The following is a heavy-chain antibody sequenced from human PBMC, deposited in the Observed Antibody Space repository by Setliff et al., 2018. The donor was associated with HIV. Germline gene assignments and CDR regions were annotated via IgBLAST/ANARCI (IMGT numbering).Heavy chain of an antibody. CDR2: INTSGTT. CDR3: AREKGRYFDWSHTRDAFDI. CDR1: GGSISSYY. Sequence: SETLSLTCTVSGGSISSYYWSWIRQPPGKGLEWIGYINTSGTTNYNPSLKSRVTISVDTSKNQFSLKLSSVTAADTAVYYCAREKGRYFDWSHTRDAFDIWGQGTMVTVSS. D-gene: IGHD3-9*01. J-gene: IGHJ3*02. V-gene: IGHV4-4*09.